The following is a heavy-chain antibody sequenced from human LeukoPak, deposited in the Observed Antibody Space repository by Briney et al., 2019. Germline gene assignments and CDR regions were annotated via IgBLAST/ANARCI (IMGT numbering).Heavy chain of an antibody. J-gene: IGHJ4*02. D-gene: IGHD3-22*01. V-gene: IGHV1-18*01. CDR3: ARDSGYFTPLGY. Sequence: ASVKVSYKASGYTFTSYGITWVRQAPGQLLEWMGWISTYNGHANYAQNLQGRVTMTTDTSTSTAYMELRSLRSDDTAVYYCARDSGYFTPLGYWGRGTLVTVSS. CDR1: GYTFTSYG. CDR2: ISTYNGHA.